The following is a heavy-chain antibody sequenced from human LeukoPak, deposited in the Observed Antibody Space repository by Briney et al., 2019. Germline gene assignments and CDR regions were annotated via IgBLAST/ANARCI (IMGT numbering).Heavy chain of an antibody. V-gene: IGHV4-59*06. Sequence: SETLSLTCTVSGGSISSYYWSWIRQHPGKGLEWIGYIYYSGSTYYNPSLKSRVTISVDTSKNQFSLKLSSVTAADTAVYYCARGSGGSGIPTWGQGTLVTVSS. D-gene: IGHD3-10*01. CDR2: IYYSGST. J-gene: IGHJ5*02. CDR1: GGSISSYY. CDR3: ARGSGGSGIPT.